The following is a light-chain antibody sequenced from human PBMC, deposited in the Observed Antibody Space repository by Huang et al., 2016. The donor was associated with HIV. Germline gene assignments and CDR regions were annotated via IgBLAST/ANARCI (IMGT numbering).Light chain of an antibody. Sequence: EIVLTQSPGSLSLSPGERATLSCRASQSVSRSFLAWYQQKSGQAPRLLIHGASTRATGIPDRFSGSGSGTDFTRTISRLEPEDFAVYYCQQYGSSSWAFGQGTKVEIK. J-gene: IGKJ1*01. CDR1: QSVSRSF. V-gene: IGKV3-20*01. CDR2: GAS. CDR3: QQYGSSSWA.